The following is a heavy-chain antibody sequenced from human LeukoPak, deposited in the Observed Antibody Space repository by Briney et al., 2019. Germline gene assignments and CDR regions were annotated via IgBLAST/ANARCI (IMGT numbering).Heavy chain of an antibody. V-gene: IGHV3-74*01. CDR3: ARGLSSSGWAFVY. Sequence: GGSLSLSCAASGFTFCSYRMHWVRHAPGQGRVWVSRISSDGSSTNYAVSVKGRFTISRDNAKNTLYRQMNSLRAEDTAVYYCARGLSSSGWAFVYCGQGTLFTVSS. CDR1: GFTFCSYR. CDR2: ISSDGSST. D-gene: IGHD6-19*01. J-gene: IGHJ4*02.